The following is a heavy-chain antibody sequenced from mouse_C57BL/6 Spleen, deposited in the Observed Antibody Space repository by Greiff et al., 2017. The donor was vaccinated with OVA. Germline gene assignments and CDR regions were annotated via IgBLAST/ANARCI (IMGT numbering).Heavy chain of an antibody. D-gene: IGHD2-1*01. V-gene: IGHV1-76*01. J-gene: IGHJ3*01. CDR1: GYTFTDYY. CDR2: IYPGSGNT. Sequence: VHLVESGAELVRPGASVKLSCKASGYTFTDYYINWVKQRPGQGLEWIARIYPGSGNTYYNEKFKGKATLTAEKSSSTAYMQLSSLTSEDSAVYFCAREGNYGFAYWGQGTLVTVSA. CDR3: AREGNYGFAY.